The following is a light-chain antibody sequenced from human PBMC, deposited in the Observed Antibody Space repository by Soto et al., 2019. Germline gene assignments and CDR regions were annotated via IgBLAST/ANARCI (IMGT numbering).Light chain of an antibody. J-gene: IGLJ2*01. CDR3: AAWDDSLSVV. CDR2: RNN. V-gene: IGLV1-47*01. CDR1: GSNIGSNY. Sequence: QAVVTQPPSASGTPGQRVTISCSGSGSNIGSNYVYWYQQLPGTAPKLLIYRNNQRPSGVPDRFSGSKSGTSASLAISGLRSEDEADYYCAAWDDSLSVVFGGGTKLTVL.